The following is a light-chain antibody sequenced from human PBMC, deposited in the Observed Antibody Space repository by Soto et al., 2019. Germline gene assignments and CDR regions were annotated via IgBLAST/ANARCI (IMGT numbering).Light chain of an antibody. V-gene: IGKV1-27*01. CDR1: QGISNY. CDR3: QQYQSAQLA. Sequence: IQLTQSPSSLSASVGDRVTITFRASQGISNYLAWYQQKPGKVPKLLIYAASTLQSGVPSRLRGSGSRTDLTLTITRLQPEEVATYYCQQYQSAQLAFRGGTK. J-gene: IGKJ4*01. CDR2: AAS.